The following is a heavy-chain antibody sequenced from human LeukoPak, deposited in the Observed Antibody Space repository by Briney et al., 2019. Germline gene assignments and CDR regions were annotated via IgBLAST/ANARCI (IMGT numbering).Heavy chain of an antibody. CDR2: ISAYNGNT. V-gene: IGHV1-18*01. J-gene: IGHJ5*02. CDR1: GYTFTSYG. Sequence: GASVKVSFKASGYTFTSYGISWGRQAPGQGLEWMGWISAYNGNTNYAQKLQGRVTMTTDTSTSTASMELRSLRSDDTAVYYCARDYWSSTSPNWFDPWGQGTLVTVSS. D-gene: IGHD2-2*01. CDR3: ARDYWSSTSPNWFDP.